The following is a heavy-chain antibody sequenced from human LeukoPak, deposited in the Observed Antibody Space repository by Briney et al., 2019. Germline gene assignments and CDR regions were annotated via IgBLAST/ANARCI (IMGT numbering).Heavy chain of an antibody. Sequence: GGSLRLSCAASGFTFSSYSMNWVRQAPGKGLEWVAVISYDGSNKHYADSVKGRFTISRDNSKNTLYLQMNSLRAEDTAVYYCAKSVTYYFDYWGQGTLVTVSS. CDR3: AKSVTYYFDY. V-gene: IGHV3-30*18. D-gene: IGHD4-23*01. CDR2: ISYDGSNK. J-gene: IGHJ4*02. CDR1: GFTFSSYS.